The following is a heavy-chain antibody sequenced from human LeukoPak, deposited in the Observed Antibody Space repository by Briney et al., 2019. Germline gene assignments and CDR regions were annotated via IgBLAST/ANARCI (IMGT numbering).Heavy chain of an antibody. V-gene: IGHV2-70*11. D-gene: IGHD3-22*01. CDR3: ARSTLYYYDSSGYYPTIDY. CDR1: GFSLSTSGMC. J-gene: IGHJ4*02. CDR2: IDWDDDK. Sequence: SGPTLVEPTQTLTLTCTFSGFSLSTSGMCVSWIRQPPGKALEWLARIDWDDDKYYSTSLKTRLTISKDTSKNQVVLTMTNMDPVDTATYYCARSTLYYYDSSGYYPTIDYWGQGTLVTVSS.